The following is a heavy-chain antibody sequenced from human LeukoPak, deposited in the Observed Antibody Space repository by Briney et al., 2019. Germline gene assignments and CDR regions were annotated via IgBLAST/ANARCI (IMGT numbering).Heavy chain of an antibody. J-gene: IGHJ2*01. CDR2: IYYSGST. CDR1: GGSISSSSYY. CDR3: ARRIYGSSGYYLDWYFDL. V-gene: IGHV4-39*01. D-gene: IGHD3-22*01. Sequence: LETLSLTCTVSGGSISSSSYYWGWIRQPPGKGLEWIGSIYYSGSTYYNPSLKSRVTISVDTSKNQFSLKLSSVTAADTAVYYCARRIYGSSGYYLDWYFDLWGRGTLVTVSS.